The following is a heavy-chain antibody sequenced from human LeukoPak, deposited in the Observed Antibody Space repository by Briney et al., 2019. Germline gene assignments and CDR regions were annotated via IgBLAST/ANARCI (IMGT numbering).Heavy chain of an antibody. CDR2: ISAYNGNT. CDR1: GYTFTSYG. D-gene: IGHD2-2*01. CDR3: ARDSPRVVPAAMSNYYYYGVDV. J-gene: IGHJ6*02. Sequence: ASVKVSCKASGYTFTSYGISWVRQAPGQGLEWMGWISAYNGNTNYAQKLQGRVTMTTDTSTSTAYMELRSLRSDDTAVYYCARDSPRVVPAAMSNYYYYGVDVWGQGTTVTVSS. V-gene: IGHV1-18*01.